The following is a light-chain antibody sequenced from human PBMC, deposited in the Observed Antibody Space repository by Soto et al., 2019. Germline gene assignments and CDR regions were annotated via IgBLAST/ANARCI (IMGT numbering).Light chain of an antibody. V-gene: IGLV2-14*01. CDR3: SSYTSSSTYV. CDR1: SSDVGGYNY. CDR2: DVT. Sequence: QSALTQPASVSGSPGQSIAISCTGTSSDVGGYNYVSWYQQHPGKAPKLIIYDVTNWPSGVSNRFSGSKSGNTASLTISGLQAEDEADYYCSSYTSSSTYVFGTGTKLTVL. J-gene: IGLJ1*01.